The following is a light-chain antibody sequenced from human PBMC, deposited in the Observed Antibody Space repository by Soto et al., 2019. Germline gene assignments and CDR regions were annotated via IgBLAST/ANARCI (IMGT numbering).Light chain of an antibody. J-gene: IGLJ2*01. V-gene: IGLV1-40*01. Sequence: QLVLTQPPSVSGAPGQRVTISCTGSSSNIGAGYDVHWYQQLPGTAPKLLIYGNSNRPSGVPDRISGSKSGTSASLAITGLQAEDEADYYCQSYDSSLSVSFGGGTKVTVL. CDR3: QSYDSSLSVS. CDR2: GNS. CDR1: SSNIGAGYD.